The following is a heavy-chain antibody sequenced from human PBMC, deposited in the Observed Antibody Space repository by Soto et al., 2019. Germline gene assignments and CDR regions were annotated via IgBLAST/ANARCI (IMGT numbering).Heavy chain of an antibody. CDR1: DGSISTYDC. D-gene: IGHD3-3*01. Sequence: SETLSLTCVVSDGSISTYDCWTWVRQPPGKGLEWIGKMFHSGGADYSPSLKSRVTISADSSKNHLSLRLTAVTAADTAVYYCATGNVDSMLEYWGQGTQVTVSS. J-gene: IGHJ4*02. CDR2: MFHSGGA. CDR3: ATGNVDSMLEY. V-gene: IGHV4-4*02.